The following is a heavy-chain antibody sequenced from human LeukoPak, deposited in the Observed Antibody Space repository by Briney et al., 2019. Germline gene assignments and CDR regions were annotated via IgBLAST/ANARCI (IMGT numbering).Heavy chain of an antibody. J-gene: IGHJ6*02. Sequence: GGSLRLSCAASGFTFSSYWMSWVRQAPGKGLEWVANIKQDGSEKYYVDSVKGRFTISRDNAKNSLYLQMNSLRAEDTAVYYCARDNSSPLPSRNYYYGMDVWGQGTTVTVSS. CDR3: ARDNSSPLPSRNYYYGMDV. D-gene: IGHD6-13*01. CDR2: IKQDGSEK. CDR1: GFTFSSYW. V-gene: IGHV3-7*01.